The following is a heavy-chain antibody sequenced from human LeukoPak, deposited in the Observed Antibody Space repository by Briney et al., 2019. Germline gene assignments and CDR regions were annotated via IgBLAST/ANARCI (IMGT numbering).Heavy chain of an antibody. J-gene: IGHJ4*02. CDR2: IYYSGST. CDR3: ASNYYGSGSLDY. Sequence: TETLSLTCTVSGGSISSYYWSWIRQPPGKGLEWIGYIYYSGSTNYNPSLKSRVTISVDTSKNQFSLKLSSVTAADTAVYYCASNYYGSGSLDYWGQGNLVTVSS. V-gene: IGHV4-59*08. CDR1: GGSISSYY. D-gene: IGHD3-10*01.